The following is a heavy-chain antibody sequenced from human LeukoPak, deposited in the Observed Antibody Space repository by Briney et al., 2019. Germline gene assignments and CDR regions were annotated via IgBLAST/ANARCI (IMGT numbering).Heavy chain of an antibody. CDR1: GYTFTSNY. Sequence: VASVKVSCKAFGYTFTSNYMHWVRQAPGQGPEWMGVISPSGGSTTYAQKFQGRVTITRDTSASTAYMELSSLRSEDMAVYYCASRVGIAAAGILVFDLWGQGTLVTVSS. D-gene: IGHD6-13*01. V-gene: IGHV1-46*01. CDR2: ISPSGGST. J-gene: IGHJ5*02. CDR3: ASRVGIAAAGILVFDL.